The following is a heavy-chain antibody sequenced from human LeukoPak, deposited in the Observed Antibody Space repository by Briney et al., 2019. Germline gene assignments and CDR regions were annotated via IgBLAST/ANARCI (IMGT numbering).Heavy chain of an antibody. V-gene: IGHV3-74*01. CDR2: INGDGGVT. D-gene: IGHD1-26*01. J-gene: IGHJ1*01. CDR3: VREEGAPGSFHH. CDR1: GFTFSANW. Sequence: GGSLRLSCAASGFTFSANWMHWVRQAPGKGLVWVSRINGDGGVTNHAESVKGRFSISRDNADNTLHLQMNSLRGEDTAIYYCVREEGAPGSFHHWGQGALVT.